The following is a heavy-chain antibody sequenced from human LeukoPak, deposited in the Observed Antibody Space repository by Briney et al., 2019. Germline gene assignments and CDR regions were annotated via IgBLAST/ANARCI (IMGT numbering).Heavy chain of an antibody. CDR1: GGSFSGYY. V-gene: IGHV4-34*01. Sequence: SETLSLTCAVYGGSFSGYYWSWLRQPPGKGLEWLGEINHSGSTNYNPSLKSRVTISVDTSKNQFSLKLSSVTAADTAVYYCARGTRGYSYGYSTEYFQHWGQGTLVTVSS. CDR2: INHSGST. CDR3: ARGTRGYSYGYSTEYFQH. J-gene: IGHJ1*01. D-gene: IGHD5-18*01.